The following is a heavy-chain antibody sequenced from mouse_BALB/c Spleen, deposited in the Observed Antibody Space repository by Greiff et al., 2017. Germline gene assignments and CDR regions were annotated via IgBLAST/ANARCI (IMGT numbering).Heavy chain of an antibody. Sequence: EVMLVESGGGLVQPGGSRKLSCAASGFTFSSFGMHWVRQAPEKGLEWVAYISSGSSTIYYADTVKGRFTISRDNPKNTLFLQMTSLRSEDTAMYYCARSIYDGYGAMDYWGQGTSVTVSS. CDR2: ISSGSSTI. J-gene: IGHJ4*01. CDR1: GFTFSSFG. CDR3: ARSIYDGYGAMDY. V-gene: IGHV5-17*02. D-gene: IGHD2-3*01.